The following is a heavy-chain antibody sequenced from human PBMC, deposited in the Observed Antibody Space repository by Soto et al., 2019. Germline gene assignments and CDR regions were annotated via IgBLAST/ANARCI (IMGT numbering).Heavy chain of an antibody. CDR2: ISPHSSGP. V-gene: IGHV1-2*02. D-gene: IGHD7-27*01. J-gene: IGHJ4*02. CDR1: GYRFPCYY. Sequence: XSVKVSCQDSGYRFPCYYIHWVRQAPGQGLEWMGSISPHSSGPNYAQRFKGRVTMTRDNSMTTLYMQMSSLTSDDTAVYYCAREQQTGSNYYLDYWGQGTLVTVSS. CDR3: AREQQTGSNYYLDY.